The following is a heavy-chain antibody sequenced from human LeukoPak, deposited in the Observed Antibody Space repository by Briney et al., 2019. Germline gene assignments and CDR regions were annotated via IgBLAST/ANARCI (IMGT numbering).Heavy chain of an antibody. V-gene: IGHV3-48*01. CDR3: ARVSLPLGMLLRYYYYYMDV. CDR1: GFTVGSNY. CDR2: ISSSSSTI. Sequence: HPGGSLRLSCAASGFTVGSNYMSWVRQAPGKGLEWVSYISSSSSTIYYADSVKGRFTISRDNAKNSLYLQMNSLRAEDTAVYYCARVSLPLGMLLRYYYYYMDVWGKGTTVTVSS. J-gene: IGHJ6*03. D-gene: IGHD2-8*01.